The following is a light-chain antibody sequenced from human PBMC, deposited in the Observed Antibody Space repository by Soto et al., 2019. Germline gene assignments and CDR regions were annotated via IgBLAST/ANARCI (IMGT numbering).Light chain of an antibody. V-gene: IGLV1-40*01. J-gene: IGLJ2*01. CDR3: QSYDSSLSGSVV. CDR2: GNS. CDR1: SSNIGAGYD. Sequence: QAVLTQPPSVSGAPGQRVTISGTGSSSNIGAGYDVHWYQQLPGTAPKLLIYGNSNRPSGVPDGFSGSKSGTSASLAITGLQAEDEADYYCQSYDSSLSGSVVFGGGTQLTVL.